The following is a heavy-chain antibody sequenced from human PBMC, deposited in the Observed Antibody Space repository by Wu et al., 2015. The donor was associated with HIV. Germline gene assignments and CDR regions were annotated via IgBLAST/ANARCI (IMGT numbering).Heavy chain of an antibody. CDR3: ARELLWGEDF. Sequence: QVQLAQSGAEVKKPGSSVRVSCKASGGTFSSYTFNWVRQAPGQGLEWMGGIIPISGTTDYAQKFQGRITITADESTRTTYMELSSLRYEDTAVYFCARELLWGEDFWGQGTRVT. V-gene: IGHV1-69*12. D-gene: IGHD2-21*01. J-gene: IGHJ4*02. CDR1: GGTFSSYT. CDR2: IIPISGTT.